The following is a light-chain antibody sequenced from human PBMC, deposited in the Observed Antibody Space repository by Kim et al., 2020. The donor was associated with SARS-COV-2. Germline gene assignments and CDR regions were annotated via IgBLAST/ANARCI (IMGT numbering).Light chain of an antibody. V-gene: IGKV3-11*01. Sequence: SSTASRASLSCTASQSNTSYLASNQQKPGQPPSLLIYDASNRATCIPARFSGGGSGTDLTLTTSSLEPVDFSVYYSQQRSNWWTFGQGTKVEIK. CDR1: QSNTSY. CDR3: QQRSNWWT. J-gene: IGKJ1*01. CDR2: DAS.